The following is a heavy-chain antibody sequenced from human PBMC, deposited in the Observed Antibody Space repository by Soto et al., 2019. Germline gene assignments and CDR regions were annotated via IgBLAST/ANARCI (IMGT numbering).Heavy chain of an antibody. CDR1: GYTFTSYG. D-gene: IGHD3-9*01. J-gene: IGHJ3*02. CDR2: ISAYNGKT. CDR3: ARGRYFDWLLYYNDAFDI. Sequence: QVQLVQSGAEVKKPGASVKVSCKASGYTFTSYGISWVRQAPGQGLERMGWISAYNGKTNYAQKRQGRATMTTDTATSTAYMELRSLRSDDTAVYYCARGRYFDWLLYYNDAFDIWGQGTMVTVSS. V-gene: IGHV1-18*01.